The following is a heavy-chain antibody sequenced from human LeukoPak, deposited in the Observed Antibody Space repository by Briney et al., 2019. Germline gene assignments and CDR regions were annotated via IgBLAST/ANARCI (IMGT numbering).Heavy chain of an antibody. V-gene: IGHV1-8*02. J-gene: IGHJ3*02. D-gene: IGHD3-22*01. Sequence: ASVKVSCKASGGTFSSYAISWVRQAPGQGLEWMGWMNPNSGNTGYAQKFQGRVTMTRNTSISTAYMELSSLRSEDTAVYYCARSFDTMIVVYAFDIWGQGTMVTVSS. CDR2: MNPNSGNT. CDR1: GGTFSSYA. CDR3: ARSFDTMIVVYAFDI.